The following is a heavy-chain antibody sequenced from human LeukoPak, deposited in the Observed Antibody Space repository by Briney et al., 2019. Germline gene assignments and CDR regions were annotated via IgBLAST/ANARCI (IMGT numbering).Heavy chain of an antibody. Sequence: SETLSLTCAVYGGSFSGYYWSWLRQPPGKGLEWIGEINHSGSTNYNPSLKSRVTISVDTSKNQFSLKLSSVTAADTAVDYCARVAVYPFDYWGQGTLVTVSS. CDR2: INHSGST. D-gene: IGHD2-8*02. V-gene: IGHV4-34*01. J-gene: IGHJ4*02. CDR3: ARVAVYPFDY. CDR1: GGSFSGYY.